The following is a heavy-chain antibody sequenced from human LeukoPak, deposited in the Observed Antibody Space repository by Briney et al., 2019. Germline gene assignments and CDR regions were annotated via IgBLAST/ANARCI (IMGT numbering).Heavy chain of an antibody. D-gene: IGHD5-12*01. CDR3: ATLYGGSTDY. J-gene: IGHJ4*02. Sequence: GGSLRLSCSASGFTFSSYWMNWVRQAPGKGLVWVSRIKPDGSSMSYADSVQGRFTISRDNAKNTLYLQMNSLRAEDTAVYYCATLYGGSTDYWGQGTLVTVSS. CDR1: GFTFSSYW. V-gene: IGHV3-74*01. CDR2: IKPDGSSM.